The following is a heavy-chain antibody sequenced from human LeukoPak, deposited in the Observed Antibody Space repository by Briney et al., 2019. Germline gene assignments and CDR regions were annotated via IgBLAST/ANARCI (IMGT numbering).Heavy chain of an antibody. CDR1: GYTFTSYA. V-gene: IGHV1-3*01. CDR3: AREAVAGTYQGHSLNY. Sequence: ASVKVSCKASGYTFTSYAMHWVRQAPGQRLEWMGWINAGNGNTKYSQKFQGRVTITRDTSASTAYMELSSLRSEDTAVYYCAREAVAGTYQGHSLNYWGQGTLVTVSS. D-gene: IGHD6-19*01. CDR2: INAGNGNT. J-gene: IGHJ4*02.